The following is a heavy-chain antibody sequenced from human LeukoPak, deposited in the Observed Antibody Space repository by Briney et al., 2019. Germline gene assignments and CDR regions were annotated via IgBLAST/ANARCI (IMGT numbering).Heavy chain of an antibody. Sequence: GGSLRLSCAASGFIFNNYGMHWVRQAPGKGLEWVAFIQYNGTTKDYADSVKGRFTISRDNSKNTLSLQMNSLRAEDTALYYCVKDIRRGYNFGYDQFAYWGQGTLVTVSS. CDR1: GFIFNNYG. CDR3: VKDIRRGYNFGYDQFAY. J-gene: IGHJ4*02. CDR2: IQYNGTTK. D-gene: IGHD5-18*01. V-gene: IGHV3-30*02.